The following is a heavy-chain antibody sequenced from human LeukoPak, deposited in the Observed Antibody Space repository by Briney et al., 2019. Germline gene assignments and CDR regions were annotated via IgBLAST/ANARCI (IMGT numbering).Heavy chain of an antibody. J-gene: IGHJ2*01. CDR1: GYTFTDYY. D-gene: IGHD4-11*01. CDR2: VDPEDGET. Sequence: ASVKVSCKASGYTFTDYYMHWVQQAPGKGLEWMGRVDPEDGETIYAEKFQGRVTITADTSTDTAYMELSSLRSEDTAVYYCATELHDLLDLWGRGTLVTVSS. V-gene: IGHV1-69-2*01. CDR3: ATELHDLLDL.